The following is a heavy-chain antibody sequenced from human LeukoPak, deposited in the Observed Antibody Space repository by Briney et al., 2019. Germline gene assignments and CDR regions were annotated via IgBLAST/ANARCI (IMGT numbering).Heavy chain of an antibody. CDR2: IYTIGST. CDR3: ARDSYYFDY. J-gene: IGHJ4*02. Sequence: SETLSLTCTVSGGSISSYYWSWSRQRAGKGRECSGRIYTIGSTNYNPSLKRRVTMSVDTSKNQFSLKLSSVTAADTAVYYCARDSYYFDYWGQGTLVTVSS. V-gene: IGHV4-4*07. D-gene: IGHD2-15*01. CDR1: GGSISSYY.